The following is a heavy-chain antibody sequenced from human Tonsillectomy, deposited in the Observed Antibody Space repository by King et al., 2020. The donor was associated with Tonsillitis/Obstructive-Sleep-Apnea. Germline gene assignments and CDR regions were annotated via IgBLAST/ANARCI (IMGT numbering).Heavy chain of an antibody. CDR3: AKDHHGDPPY. CDR2: ISGSGGRT. J-gene: IGHJ4*02. D-gene: IGHD4-17*01. Sequence: VQLVESGGRLVQPGGSLRLSCGASGFTFSRYYMSWVRQAPGKGLEWVSAISGSGGRTYYADSVKGRFIISRDNSKNTLYLQMSGLKAEDTAVYSCAKDHHGDPPYWGQGTLVTVSS. CDR1: GFTFSRYY. V-gene: IGHV3-23*04.